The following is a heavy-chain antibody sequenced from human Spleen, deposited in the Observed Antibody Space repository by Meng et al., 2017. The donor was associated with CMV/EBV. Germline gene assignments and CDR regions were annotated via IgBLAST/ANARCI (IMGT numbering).Heavy chain of an antibody. D-gene: IGHD1-26*01. CDR2: ISGSGGST. CDR3: ARGDSGSSEPLDQ. V-gene: IGHV3-23*01. Sequence: GESLKISCAASGVTFSSYAMSWVRQAPGKGLEWVSAISGSGGSTYYADSVKGRFTISRDNAKNTLYLQMNSLRAEDTAVSFCARGDSGSSEPLDQWGQGTLVTVSS. CDR1: GVTFSSYA. J-gene: IGHJ4*02.